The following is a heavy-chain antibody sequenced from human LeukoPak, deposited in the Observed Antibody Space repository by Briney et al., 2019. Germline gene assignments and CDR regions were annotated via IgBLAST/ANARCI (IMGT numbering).Heavy chain of an antibody. CDR3: ARGTLGPTVAGPYFDY. CDR1: GGTFSSYA. D-gene: IGHD6-19*01. J-gene: IGHJ4*02. CDR2: IIPIFGTA. Sequence: SVKVSCKASGGTFSSYAISWVRQAPGQGLEWMGGIIPIFGTANYAQKFQGRVTITADESTSTAYMELSSLRSEDTAVYYCARGTLGPTVAGPYFDYWGQGTLVTVSS. V-gene: IGHV1-69*01.